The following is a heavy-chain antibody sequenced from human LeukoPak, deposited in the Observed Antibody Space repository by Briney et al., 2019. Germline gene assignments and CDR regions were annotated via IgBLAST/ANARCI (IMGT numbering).Heavy chain of an antibody. J-gene: IGHJ4*02. D-gene: IGHD2-15*01. CDR3: AKGXTGXSXXXXGY. CDR2: ISYTGDGT. CDR1: GFTFRSHA. V-gene: IGHV3-23*01. Sequence: GGSLRLSCAASGFTFRSHAMSWVRQAPGRGLEWVSVISYTGDGTFYANSVKGRFTISRDDSKNTVYLQMNSLRADDTAVYYCAKGXTGXSXXXXGYWGQGTLXTVSS.